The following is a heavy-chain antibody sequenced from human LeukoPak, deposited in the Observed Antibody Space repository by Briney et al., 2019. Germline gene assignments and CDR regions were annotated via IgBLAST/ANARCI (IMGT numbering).Heavy chain of an antibody. D-gene: IGHD6-19*01. CDR2: IYYSGST. CDR1: GGSISSYY. CDR3: ARVGYSSGWYYFDY. J-gene: IGHJ4*02. V-gene: IGHV4-59*01. Sequence: SETLSLTCTVSGGSISSYYWSWIRQPPGKGLEWIGYIYYSGSTNYNPSLKSRVTISVDTSKNQFSLKLSSVTAADTAVYYCARVGYSSGWYYFDYWGQGTLVTVSS.